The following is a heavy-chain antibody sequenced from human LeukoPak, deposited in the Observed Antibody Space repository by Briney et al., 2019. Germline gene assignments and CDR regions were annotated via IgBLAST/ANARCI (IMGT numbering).Heavy chain of an antibody. CDR1: GFTFSSNA. Sequence: GGSLRLSCAASGFTFSSNAMSWVRQAPRKGLEWVSTSSDTTYYTDSVKGQFTISRDTSKNTLYLQMNSLGAADTAVYYCARSRGPGNHYFDYWGQGALVTVSS. V-gene: IGHV3-23*01. D-gene: IGHD4-23*01. CDR2: SSDTT. J-gene: IGHJ4*02. CDR3: ARSRGPGNHYFDY.